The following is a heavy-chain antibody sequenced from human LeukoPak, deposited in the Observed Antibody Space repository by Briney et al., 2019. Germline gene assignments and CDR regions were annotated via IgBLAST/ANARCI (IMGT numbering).Heavy chain of an antibody. Sequence: LSGGSLRLSCAASGFTFSSYAMHWVRQAPGKGLEWVAVISYDGSNKYYADSVKGRFTISRDNSKNTLYRQMNSLRAEDTAVYYCAKAGVVVYAFDIWGQGTMVTVSS. CDR2: ISYDGSNK. D-gene: IGHD3-22*01. J-gene: IGHJ3*02. CDR3: AKAGVVVYAFDI. CDR1: GFTFSSYA. V-gene: IGHV3-30*04.